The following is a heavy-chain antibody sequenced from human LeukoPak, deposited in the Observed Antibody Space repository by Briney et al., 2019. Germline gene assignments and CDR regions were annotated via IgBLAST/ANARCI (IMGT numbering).Heavy chain of an antibody. CDR3: ATSSPAGYYYDSDYFDY. J-gene: IGHJ4*02. CDR2: ISSSSSYI. V-gene: IGHV3-21*01. D-gene: IGHD3-10*01. CDR1: GFTFSSYA. Sequence: GGSLRLSCAASGFTFSSYAMSWVRQAPGKGLEWVSSISSSSSYIYYADSVKGRFTISRDNAKNSLYLQMNSLRAEDTAVYYCATSSPAGYYYDSDYFDYWGQGTLVTVSS.